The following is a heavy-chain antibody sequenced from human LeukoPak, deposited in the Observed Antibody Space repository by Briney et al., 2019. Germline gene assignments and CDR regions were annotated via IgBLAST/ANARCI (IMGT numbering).Heavy chain of an antibody. Sequence: SETLSLTCTVSGGYVSSSSYYWGWIRQPPGKGLEWVGSIYDSGSTYYNPSLKSRVTISVDTSKNQFSLKLNSVTAEDTAVYYCARDYSNYGNWFDPWGQGTLVTVSS. V-gene: IGHV4-39*07. CDR3: ARDYSNYGNWFDP. J-gene: IGHJ5*02. D-gene: IGHD4-11*01. CDR1: GGYVSSSSYY. CDR2: IYDSGST.